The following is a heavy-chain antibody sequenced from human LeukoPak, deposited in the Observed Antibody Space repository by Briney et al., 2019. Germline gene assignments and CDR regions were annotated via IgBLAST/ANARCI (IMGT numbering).Heavy chain of an antibody. CDR3: AKGVLQLTTRVLGAFDY. CDR1: GFAFNNFA. Sequence: GGSLRLSCAASGFAFNNFAMSWVRQAPGKGLEWVSGISGTGYSTYYADSVKGRFTISRDHSRNTLYLQMNSLRAEDTAVYYCAKGVLQLTTRVLGAFDYWGQGTLVTVSS. J-gene: IGHJ4*02. V-gene: IGHV3-23*01. D-gene: IGHD3-10*01. CDR2: ISGTGYST.